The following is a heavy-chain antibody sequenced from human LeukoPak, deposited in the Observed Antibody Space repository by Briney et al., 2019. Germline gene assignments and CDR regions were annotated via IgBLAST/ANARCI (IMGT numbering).Heavy chain of an antibody. CDR3: ARDATTAVGWVYMDV. J-gene: IGHJ6*03. Sequence: GGSLRLSCAASGCTFSSFELNWVRQAPGRGLEWLSHISTSGGTKYYEDSVKGRFTNSRDTAASSVYLQMSGLTAEDTGLYYCARDATTAVGWVYMDVWGKGTTVTISS. V-gene: IGHV3-48*03. CDR1: GCTFSSFE. CDR2: ISTSGGTK. D-gene: IGHD2-21*02.